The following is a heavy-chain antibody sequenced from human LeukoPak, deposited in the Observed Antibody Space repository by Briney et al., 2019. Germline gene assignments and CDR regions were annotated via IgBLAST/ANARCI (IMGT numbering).Heavy chain of an antibody. CDR3: ASTAAGTSVYYYYYMDV. V-gene: IGHV4-34*01. J-gene: IGHJ6*03. CDR1: GGSFSGYY. CDR2: INHSGST. Sequence: PSETLSLTCAVYGGSFSGYYWSWIRQPPGKGLEWIGEINHSGSTNYNPSLKSRVTISVDTSKNQFSLKLSSVTAADTAVYYCASTAAGTSVYYYYYMDVWGKGTTVTVSS. D-gene: IGHD6-13*01.